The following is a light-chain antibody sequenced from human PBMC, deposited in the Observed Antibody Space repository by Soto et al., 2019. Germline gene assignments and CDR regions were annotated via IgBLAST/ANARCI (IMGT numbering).Light chain of an antibody. CDR2: DVS. J-gene: IGLJ3*02. CDR1: SSDVGGYNY. V-gene: IGLV2-11*01. CDR3: CSYAGSYSWV. Sequence: QSALTQPRSVSGSPGQSVTISCTGTSSDVGGYNYVSWYQQHPGKVPKLMIYDVSKRPSGVPDRFSGSKSDNTASLTISGLQVEDEADYYCCSYAGSYSWVFGGGTKLTVL.